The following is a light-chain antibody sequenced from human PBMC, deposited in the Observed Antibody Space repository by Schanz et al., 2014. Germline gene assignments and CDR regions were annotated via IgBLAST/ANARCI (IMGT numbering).Light chain of an antibody. CDR2: AAS. J-gene: IGKJ2*02. CDR3: QQYNSYSPWT. Sequence: DIQMTQSPSSLSASVGDRVTITCRASLSVRSYLNWYHQKPGKAPKLLIYAASSLQSGVPSRFSGSGSGTDFTLTISCLQSEDFATYYCQQYNSYSPWTFGQGTKLEIK. V-gene: IGKV1-39*01. CDR1: LSVRSY.